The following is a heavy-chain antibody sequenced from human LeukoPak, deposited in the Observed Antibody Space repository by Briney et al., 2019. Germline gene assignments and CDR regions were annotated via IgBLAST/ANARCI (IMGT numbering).Heavy chain of an antibody. CDR1: GYTFTSYG. CDR2: IGAYNGNT. J-gene: IGHJ2*01. D-gene: IGHD3-3*01. CDR3: ARGLRFLEWSNWYFDL. V-gene: IGHV1-18*01. Sequence: ASVKVSCKASGYTFTSYGISWVRQAPGQGLEWMGWIGAYNGNTNYAQKLQGRVTMTTDTSTSTAYMELRSLRSDDTAVYYCARGLRFLEWSNWYFDLWGRGTLVTVSS.